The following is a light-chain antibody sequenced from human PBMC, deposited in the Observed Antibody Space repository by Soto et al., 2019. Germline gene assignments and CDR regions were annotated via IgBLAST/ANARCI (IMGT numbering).Light chain of an antibody. Sequence: EIVLTQSPGTLSLSPGETATLSCRASQTIGRNYLAWYQQKPGQAPRLLVHGASMRAAGVPARFTGSGSGTDFTLTISGLQSDDFAVYYCQQYYNWPPYTFGQGTKVDIK. CDR2: GAS. J-gene: IGKJ2*01. CDR3: QQYYNWPPYT. CDR1: QTIGRN. V-gene: IGKV3-15*01.